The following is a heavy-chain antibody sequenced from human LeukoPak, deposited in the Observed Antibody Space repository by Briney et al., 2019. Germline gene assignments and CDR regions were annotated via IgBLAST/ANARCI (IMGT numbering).Heavy chain of an antibody. CDR3: ARVSLYHYYMDV. Sequence: GGSLRLSCAASGFTFSSYWMHWVRQAPGKGLEWVSYITRSSDVIYYADSVKGRFTVSRDNAGNSLFLQMNSLRAEDMAVYYCARVSLYHYYMDVWGKGTTVTVSS. CDR2: ITRSSDVI. J-gene: IGHJ6*03. CDR1: GFTFSSYW. V-gene: IGHV3-48*01.